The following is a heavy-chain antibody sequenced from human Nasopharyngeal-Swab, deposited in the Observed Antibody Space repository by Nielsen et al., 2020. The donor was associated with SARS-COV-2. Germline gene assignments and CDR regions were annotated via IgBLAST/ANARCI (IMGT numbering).Heavy chain of an antibody. CDR3: ARPGGQQLANDYYYGMDV. Sequence: SVKASCTASGGTFSSYAISWVRQAPGQGLEWMGGIIPIFGTANYAQKFQGRVTITADESTSTAYMELSSLRSEDTAVYYCARPGGQQLANDYYYGMDVWGQGTTVTVSS. V-gene: IGHV1-69*13. D-gene: IGHD6-13*01. J-gene: IGHJ6*02. CDR2: IIPIFGTA. CDR1: GGTFSSYA.